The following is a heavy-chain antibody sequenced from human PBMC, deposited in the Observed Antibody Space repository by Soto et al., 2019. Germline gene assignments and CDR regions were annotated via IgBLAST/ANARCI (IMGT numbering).Heavy chain of an antibody. J-gene: IGHJ4*02. CDR1: GFSVTAHY. D-gene: IGHD5-12*01. Sequence: EVQVVESGGGLIQPGGSLRLSCEVSGFSVTAHYMSWVRQAPGKGLEWVSVIYSGGTTYYVDSVKGRFSISRDISKNTLYLQRNSLRAEDAAVYYCHGYGYWGQGTLVTVSS. V-gene: IGHV3-53*01. CDR3: HGYGY. CDR2: IYSGGTT.